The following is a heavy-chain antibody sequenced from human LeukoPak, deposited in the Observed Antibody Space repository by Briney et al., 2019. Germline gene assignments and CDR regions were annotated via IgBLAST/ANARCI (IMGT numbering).Heavy chain of an antibody. CDR2: INPNSGGT. Sequence: ASVKVSCKASGNTFTGYYIHWVRQAPGQGLEWMGRINPNSGGTNNEQKFQGRVTMTRDTSITTAYMELSRLTSDDTAVYYCARGGHYSDSSGYLYYFDYWGQGTLVTVSS. V-gene: IGHV1-2*06. J-gene: IGHJ4*02. CDR1: GNTFTGYY. CDR3: ARGGHYSDSSGYLYYFDY. D-gene: IGHD3-22*01.